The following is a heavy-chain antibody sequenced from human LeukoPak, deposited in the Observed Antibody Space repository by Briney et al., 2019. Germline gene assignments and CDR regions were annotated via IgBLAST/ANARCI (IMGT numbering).Heavy chain of an antibody. CDR2: IYYSGST. Sequence: SETLSLTCTVSGGSISSYYWSWIRQPPGKGLEWIGYIYYSGSTNYNPSLKSRVTISVDTSKNQFSLKLSSVTAADTAVYYCARLDYGDYFDYWGQGTLVTVSS. J-gene: IGHJ4*02. CDR1: GGSISSYY. V-gene: IGHV4-59*08. CDR3: ARLDYGDYFDY. D-gene: IGHD4-17*01.